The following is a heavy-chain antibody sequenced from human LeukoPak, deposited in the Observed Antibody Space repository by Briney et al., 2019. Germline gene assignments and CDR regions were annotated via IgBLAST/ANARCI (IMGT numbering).Heavy chain of an antibody. Sequence: SETLSLTCAVYGGSFSGYYWSWIRQPPGKGLEWIGEINHSGSTNYNPSLKSRVTISVDTSKNQFSLKLSSVTAADTAVYYCARDHPPKYSSSWYGWSDYWGQGTLVTVSS. J-gene: IGHJ4*02. CDR3: ARDHPPKYSSSWYGWSDY. CDR2: INHSGST. D-gene: IGHD6-13*01. CDR1: GGSFSGYY. V-gene: IGHV4-34*01.